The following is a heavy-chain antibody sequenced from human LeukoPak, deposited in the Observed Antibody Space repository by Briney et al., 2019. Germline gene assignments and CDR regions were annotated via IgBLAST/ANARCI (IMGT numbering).Heavy chain of an antibody. D-gene: IGHD3-22*01. V-gene: IGHV4-4*02. CDR3: ARRQLWLWCYDSSGEVYFDY. CDR1: GGSISSSNW. CDR2: IYQSGST. Sequence: SETLSLTCAVSGGSISSSNWWSWVRQPPGKGLEWSGEIYQSGSTNYNPSLKSRVTISVDKSKNQFSLKLSSVTAADTAVYYCARRQLWLWCYDSSGEVYFDYWGQGPRDTVSS. J-gene: IGHJ4*02.